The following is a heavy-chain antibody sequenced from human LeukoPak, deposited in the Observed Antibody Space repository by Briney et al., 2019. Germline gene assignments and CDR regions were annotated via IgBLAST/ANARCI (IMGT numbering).Heavy chain of an antibody. V-gene: IGHV1-69*05. Sequence: ASVKVSCKASGGTFSSYAISWVRQAPGQGLEWMGGIIPIFGTANYAQKFQGRVTITTDESTSTAYMELSSLRSEDTAVYYCARDATPPIAAAGKNWFDPWGQGTLVTVSS. D-gene: IGHD6-13*01. CDR1: GGTFSSYA. CDR2: IIPIFGTA. CDR3: ARDATPPIAAAGKNWFDP. J-gene: IGHJ5*02.